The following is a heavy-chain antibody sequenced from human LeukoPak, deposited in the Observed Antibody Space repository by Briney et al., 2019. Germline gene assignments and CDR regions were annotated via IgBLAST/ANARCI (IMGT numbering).Heavy chain of an antibody. D-gene: IGHD3-22*01. Sequence: PGGSLRLSCAASGFTFSSYAMSWVRQAPGKGLEWVSAISGSGGSTYYADSVKGRFTISRDNSKNTLYLQMNSLRAEDTAVYYCARILYYYDSSGFPAAFDIWGQGTMVTVSS. CDR1: GFTFSSYA. V-gene: IGHV3-23*01. CDR2: ISGSGGST. CDR3: ARILYYYDSSGFPAAFDI. J-gene: IGHJ3*02.